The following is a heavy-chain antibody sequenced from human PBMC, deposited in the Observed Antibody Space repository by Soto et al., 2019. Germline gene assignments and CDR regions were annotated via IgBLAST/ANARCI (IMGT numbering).Heavy chain of an antibody. D-gene: IGHD5-18*01. Sequence: WVTLRLACVASGCTLSSYEMNWVRKEPGQGLEWVSNTRRSGRRLNFSDSVNGRFTISRDNAKNSLYLQMNSLRAADTAVYYCTRVRDSYGCWGQGHLGTVSS. CDR3: TRVRDSYGC. J-gene: IGHJ4*02. CDR1: GCTLSSYE. CDR2: TRRSGRRL. V-gene: IGHV3-48*03.